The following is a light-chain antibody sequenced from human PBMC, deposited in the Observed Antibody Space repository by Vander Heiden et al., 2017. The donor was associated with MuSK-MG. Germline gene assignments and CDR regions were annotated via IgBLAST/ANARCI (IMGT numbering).Light chain of an antibody. J-gene: IGLJ2*01. Sequence: SSALTQPPSVSVSPGQTATIACSGDKLGNKYASWFQQKAGQSPVLIIFQNDKRPSGIPERFSGSNSGNTATLTISGAQPMDEADYYCQAWDSSAAVFGGGTKVTV. CDR3: QAWDSSAAV. CDR2: QND. CDR1: KLGNKY. V-gene: IGLV3-1*01.